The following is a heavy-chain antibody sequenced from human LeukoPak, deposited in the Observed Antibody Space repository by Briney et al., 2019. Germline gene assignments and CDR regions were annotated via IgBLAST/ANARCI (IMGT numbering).Heavy chain of an antibody. CDR2: ISAYNGNT. Sequence: ASVKVSCKASGYTFTSYGISWVRQAPGQGLEWMGWISAYNGNTNYAQKLQGRVTMTTDTSTSTAYMELRSLRSDDTAVYYCGVGTMVRGVITTALDYWGQGTLVNVSS. J-gene: IGHJ4*02. V-gene: IGHV1-18*01. D-gene: IGHD3-10*01. CDR1: GYTFTSYG. CDR3: GVGTMVRGVITTALDY.